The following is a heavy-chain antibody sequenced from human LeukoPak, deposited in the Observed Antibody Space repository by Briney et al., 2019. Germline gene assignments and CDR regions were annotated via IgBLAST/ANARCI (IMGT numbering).Heavy chain of an antibody. CDR3: AKTPY. V-gene: IGHV3-23*01. CDR1: GFSFRTYA. J-gene: IGHJ4*02. CDR2: ITNNGDAT. Sequence: GGSLRLSCAASGFSFRTYAMNWVRQAPGKGLEWVSTITNNGDATCYAASVKGRFTISRDNSKNTLYLQMNSLRAEDTAIYYCAKTPYWGQGTLVTVSS.